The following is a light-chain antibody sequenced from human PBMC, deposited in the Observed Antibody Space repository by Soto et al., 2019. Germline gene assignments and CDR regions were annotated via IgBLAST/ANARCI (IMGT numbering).Light chain of an antibody. J-gene: IGLJ2*01. V-gene: IGLV2-14*01. CDR2: DVN. CDR3: SSYTSSSAYVI. CDR1: SSDVGGYNY. Sequence: QLVLTQPASVSGSPGQSITISCTGTSSDVGGYNYVSWYQQHPGKAPKLMIYDVNNRPSGVSNRFSGSKSGNTASLTISGLQAEDEADYYCSSYTSSSAYVIFGGGTKLTVL.